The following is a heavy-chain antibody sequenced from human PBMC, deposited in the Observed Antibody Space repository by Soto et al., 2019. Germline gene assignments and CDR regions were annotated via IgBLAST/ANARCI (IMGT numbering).Heavy chain of an antibody. D-gene: IGHD4-17*01. CDR3: AGTTVPYYYYYGMDV. J-gene: IGHJ6*02. CDR2: ISYDGSNK. CDR1: GFTFSSYA. Sequence: GGSLRLSCAASGFTFSSYAMHWVRQAPGKGLEGVAVISYDGSNKYYADSVKGRFTISRDNSKNTLYLQMNSLRVEDTAVYYCAGTTVPYYYYYGMDVWGQGTTVTVFS. V-gene: IGHV3-30-3*01.